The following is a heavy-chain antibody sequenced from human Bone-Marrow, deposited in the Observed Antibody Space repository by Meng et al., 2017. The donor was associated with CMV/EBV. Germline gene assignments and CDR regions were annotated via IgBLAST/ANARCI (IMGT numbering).Heavy chain of an antibody. D-gene: IGHD3-22*01. V-gene: IGHV3-7*03. CDR2: IKQDGSEK. J-gene: IGHJ1*01. CDR1: GFTFSSYW. CDR3: AKDMYYDSSGYVPH. Sequence: GGSLRLSCAASGFTFSSYWMSWVRQAPGKGLEWVANIKQDGSEKYYVDSVKGRFTISRDNAKNSLYLQMNSLRAEDTALYYCAKDMYYDSSGYVPHWGQGTRVTVSS.